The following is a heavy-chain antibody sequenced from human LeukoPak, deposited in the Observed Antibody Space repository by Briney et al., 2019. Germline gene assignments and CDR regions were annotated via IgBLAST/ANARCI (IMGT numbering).Heavy chain of an antibody. CDR2: INAGNGNT. V-gene: IGHV1-3*01. CDR1: GYTFTSYA. Sequence: ASVKVSYKASGYTFTSYAMHWVRQAPGQRLEWMGWINAGNGNTKYSQKFQGRVTITRDTSASTAYMELSSLRSEDTAVYYCATLPYCSSTSCYWGKNWFDPWGQGTLVTVSS. J-gene: IGHJ5*02. D-gene: IGHD2-2*01. CDR3: ATLPYCSSTSCYWGKNWFDP.